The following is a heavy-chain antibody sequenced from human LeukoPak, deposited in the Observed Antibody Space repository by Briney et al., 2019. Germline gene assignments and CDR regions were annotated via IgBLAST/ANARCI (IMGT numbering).Heavy chain of an antibody. D-gene: IGHD2-15*01. V-gene: IGHV3-23*01. J-gene: IGHJ4*02. Sequence: GGSLRLSCAASGFTFSTYAMSWVRQAPGEGLEWVSGISGSGSNTYYADSVKGRFTISRDNSKNTPYLQMNSLRGEDTALYYCAKDRREYCSGGSCHLFDYWGQGTLVTVSS. CDR3: AKDRREYCSGGSCHLFDY. CDR1: GFTFSTYA. CDR2: ISGSGSNT.